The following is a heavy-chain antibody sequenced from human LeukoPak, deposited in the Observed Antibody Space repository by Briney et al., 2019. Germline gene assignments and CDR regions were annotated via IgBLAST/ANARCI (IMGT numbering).Heavy chain of an antibody. Sequence: GGSLRLSCAASGFTFDDYAMHWVRQAPGKGLEWISLISGDGGSTYYADSVKGRFTISRDNSKNSLYLQMNSLRTEDTAVYYCAKVGLSGIFYYSDYWGQGTLVTVSS. J-gene: IGHJ4*02. CDR1: GFTFDDYA. V-gene: IGHV3-43*02. CDR3: AKVGLSGIFYYSDY. D-gene: IGHD2-2*01. CDR2: ISGDGGST.